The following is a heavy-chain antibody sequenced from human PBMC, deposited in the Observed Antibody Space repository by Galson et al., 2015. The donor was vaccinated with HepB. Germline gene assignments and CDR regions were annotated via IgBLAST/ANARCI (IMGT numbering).Heavy chain of an antibody. Sequence: TLSLTCAVYGGSFSGYYWTWIRQSPGKGLEWIGEINHRGTTHYSPFLKSRVTISVDTSKNQFSLKLRSVTAADTAVYYCTRDNGVVVPGTRHHRHHYMDVWGTGTTVTVSS. CDR3: TRDNGVVVPGTRHHRHHYMDV. J-gene: IGHJ6*03. V-gene: IGHV4-34*01. CDR2: INHRGTT. D-gene: IGHD2-2*01. CDR1: GGSFSGYY.